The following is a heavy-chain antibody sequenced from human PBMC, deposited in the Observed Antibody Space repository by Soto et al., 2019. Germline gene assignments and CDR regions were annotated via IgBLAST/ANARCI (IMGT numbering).Heavy chain of an antibody. CDR3: ARDHEEWLRIFDC. CDR2: INSGGGTT. CDR1: GFTFSNYN. J-gene: IGHJ4*02. D-gene: IGHD5-12*01. V-gene: IGHV3-48*01. Sequence: EVQLVESGGGLVQPGGSLRLSCAASGFTFSNYNMNWVRQAPGKGLEWVAYINSGGGTTSYADSVKGRFTISRENDKNSLYLQINSLRAEDTAVYYCARDHEEWLRIFDCWGQGILVSVSS.